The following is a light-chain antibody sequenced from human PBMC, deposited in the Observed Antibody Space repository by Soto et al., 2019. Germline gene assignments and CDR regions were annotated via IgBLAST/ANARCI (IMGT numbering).Light chain of an antibody. CDR1: QSVSSS. Sequence: DIVLTQSPATLSVSPAERATLSCRDSQSVSSSLAWYQQKPGQAPRLLIYGASTRATGIPARFSGSGSGTEFSLTISSLQSEDFAVYYCQQYYNWPPHTFGGGTKVDI. CDR3: QQYYNWPPHT. CDR2: GAS. J-gene: IGKJ4*01. V-gene: IGKV3-15*01.